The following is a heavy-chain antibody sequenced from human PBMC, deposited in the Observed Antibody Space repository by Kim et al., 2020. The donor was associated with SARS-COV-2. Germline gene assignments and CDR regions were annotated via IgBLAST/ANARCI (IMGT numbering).Heavy chain of an antibody. CDR3: ARVADPIAAAGRGYFQH. J-gene: IGHJ1*01. D-gene: IGHD6-13*01. V-gene: IGHV1-69*13. CDR2: IIPIFGTA. Sequence: SVKVSCKASGGTFSSYAISWVRQAPGQGLEWMGGIIPIFGTANYAQKLQGRVTITADESTSTAYMELSSLRSEDTAVYYCARVADPIAAAGRGYFQHWGQGTLVTVSS. CDR1: GGTFSSYA.